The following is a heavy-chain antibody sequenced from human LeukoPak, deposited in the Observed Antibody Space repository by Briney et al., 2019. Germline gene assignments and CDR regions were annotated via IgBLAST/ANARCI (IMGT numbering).Heavy chain of an antibody. CDR1: GGSISSYY. Sequence: SETLSLTCTVSGGSISSYYWSWIRQPPGKGLEWIGYIYYSGSTNYNPSLKSRVTISVDTSKNQFSLKLSSVTAADTAMYYCARHLEGYYGPWGQGTLVTVSS. J-gene: IGHJ5*02. V-gene: IGHV4-59*08. CDR3: ARHLEGYYGP. D-gene: IGHD3-10*01. CDR2: IYYSGST.